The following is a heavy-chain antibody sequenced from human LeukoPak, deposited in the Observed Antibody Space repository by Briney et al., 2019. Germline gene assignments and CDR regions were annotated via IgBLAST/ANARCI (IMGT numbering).Heavy chain of an antibody. Sequence: SETLSLTCAVYGGSFSGYYWSWIRQPPGKGLEWIGEINHSGSTNYNPSLKSRVTISVDTSKNQFSLKLSSVTAEDTAVYYCAREVWGVPRTNYYYYGMDVWGQGTTVTVSS. CDR2: INHSGST. D-gene: IGHD3-10*01. J-gene: IGHJ6*02. V-gene: IGHV4-34*01. CDR1: GGSFSGYY. CDR3: AREVWGVPRTNYYYYGMDV.